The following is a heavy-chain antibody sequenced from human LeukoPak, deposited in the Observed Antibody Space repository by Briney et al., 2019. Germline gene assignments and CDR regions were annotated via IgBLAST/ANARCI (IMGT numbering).Heavy chain of an antibody. D-gene: IGHD7-27*01. J-gene: IGHJ4*02. CDR3: ARETSGHDY. V-gene: IGHV6-1*01. CDR1: GDSVSSNSAA. Sequence: SQTLSLTCATSGDSVSSNSAAWSWIRQSPSRGLEWLGWTYYRSRWFDEYALSVKSRITLSTDTSKNQFSLHLNSVTPEDTATYFCARETSGHDYWGQGILVTVSS. CDR2: TYYRSRWFD.